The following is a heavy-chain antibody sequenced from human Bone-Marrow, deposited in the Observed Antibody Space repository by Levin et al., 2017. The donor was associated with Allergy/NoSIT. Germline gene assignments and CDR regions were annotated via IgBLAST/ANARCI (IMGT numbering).Heavy chain of an antibody. V-gene: IGHV3-30*18. J-gene: IGHJ4*02. Sequence: GGSLRLSCAAFGFTFSNYGMHWVRQAPGKGLEWVALISYDGTNKYYADSVKGRFTISRDNSKNTLSLQMNSLRSEDTAVYYCAKSKYLMGGNDPEYWGQGTLVTVSS. D-gene: IGHD1-1*01. CDR3: AKSKYLMGGNDPEY. CDR2: ISYDGTNK. CDR1: GFTFSNYG.